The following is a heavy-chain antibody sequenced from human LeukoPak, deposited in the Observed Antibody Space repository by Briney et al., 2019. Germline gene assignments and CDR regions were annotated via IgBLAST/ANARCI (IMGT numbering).Heavy chain of an antibody. D-gene: IGHD3-22*01. J-gene: IGHJ4*02. CDR2: IKQDGSEK. CDR3: ARATYYYDSSGHFDY. Sequence: GGSLRLSCAASGFTFSTHWMRWVRQAPGKGLEWVASIKQDGSEKNYVDSVKGRFTISRDNAKTSLYLQMNSLRAEDTALYYCARATYYYDSSGHFDYWGQGTLVTVSS. V-gene: IGHV3-7*04. CDR1: GFTFSTHW.